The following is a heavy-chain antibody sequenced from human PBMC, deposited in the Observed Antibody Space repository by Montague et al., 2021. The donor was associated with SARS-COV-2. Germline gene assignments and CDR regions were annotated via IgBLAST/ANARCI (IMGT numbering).Heavy chain of an antibody. D-gene: IGHD6-13*01. V-gene: IGHV2-70*01. CDR3: ARIFDSSWPTFDY. J-gene: IGHJ4*02. Sequence: PALVKPTQTLTLTCTFSGFPLSTSGMCVSWIRQPPGKALEWLALIDWDDDKYYSTSLKTRLTISKDTSKNQVVLTMTNMDPVDTTTYYCARIFDSSWPTFDYWGQGTLVTVSS. CDR2: IDWDDDK. CDR1: GFPLSTSGMC.